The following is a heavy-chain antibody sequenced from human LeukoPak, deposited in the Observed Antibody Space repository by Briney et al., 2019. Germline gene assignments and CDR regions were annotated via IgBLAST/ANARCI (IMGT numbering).Heavy chain of an antibody. CDR1: GFTVSSNY. V-gene: IGHV3-53*01. D-gene: IGHD2-15*01. J-gene: IGHJ4*02. Sequence: GGSLRVYCAASGFTVSSNYMSWVRQAPGKGLEWVSVIYSGGSTYYADSVKGRFTISRDNSKNTLYLQMNSLRAEDTAVYYCVKDQVVVTPPNDYWGQGTLVTVSS. CDR2: IYSGGST. CDR3: VKDQVVVTPPNDY.